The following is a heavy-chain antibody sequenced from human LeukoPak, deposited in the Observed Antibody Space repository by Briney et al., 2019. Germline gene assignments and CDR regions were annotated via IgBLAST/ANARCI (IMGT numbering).Heavy chain of an antibody. CDR3: AREGYCSAGSCYSGWFDP. D-gene: IGHD2-15*01. J-gene: IGHJ5*02. CDR2: IKQDGSEK. CDR1: GFTFSSYA. Sequence: GGSLRLSCAASGFTFSSYAMTWVRQAPGKGLEWVANIKQDGSEKYYVDSVKGRFTISRDNSKYTLYLQTNSLRAEDTAVYYCAREGYCSAGSCYSGWFDPWGQGTLVTVSS. V-gene: IGHV3-7*01.